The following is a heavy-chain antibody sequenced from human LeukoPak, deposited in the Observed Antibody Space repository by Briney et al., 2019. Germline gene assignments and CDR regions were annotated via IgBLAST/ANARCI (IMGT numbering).Heavy chain of an antibody. J-gene: IGHJ4*02. V-gene: IGHV1-18*01. CDR2: ISAYNGNT. Sequence: ASVKVSCKASGYRFTNYGISWVRQAPGQGLEWMGWISAYNGNTKYAQNFQGRVTMTTDTSTSTAYMELRSLRSDDTAVYYCARDTPLGRESGTWSFDYWGQGTLVTVSS. CDR1: GYRFTNYG. D-gene: IGHD6-13*01. CDR3: ARDTPLGRESGTWSFDY.